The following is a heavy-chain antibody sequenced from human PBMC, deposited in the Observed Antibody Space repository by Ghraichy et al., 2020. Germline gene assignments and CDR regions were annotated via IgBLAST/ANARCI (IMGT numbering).Heavy chain of an antibody. J-gene: IGHJ5*02. V-gene: IGHV3-7*01. Sequence: GGSLRLSCAASGFTFSSFWMSWVRQAPGRGLEWVANIKEDGSEKYYVDSVKGRFTISRDNAKNSLYLQMNSLRADDTAVYYCARSSNWFNWFDPWGQGTLVTVSP. CDR3: ARSSNWFNWFDP. D-gene: IGHD6-13*01. CDR2: IKEDGSEK. CDR1: GFTFSSFW.